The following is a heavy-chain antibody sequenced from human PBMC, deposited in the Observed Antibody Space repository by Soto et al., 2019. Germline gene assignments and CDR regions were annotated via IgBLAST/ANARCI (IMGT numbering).Heavy chain of an antibody. J-gene: IGHJ6*02. D-gene: IGHD3-22*01. CDR2: ISAYNGNT. Sequence: QVQLVQSGAEVKKPGASVKVSCKASGYTFTSYGISWVRQAPGQGLEWMGWISAYNGNTNYAQKPQSRVTMTTDXSTXTXFMELRSLRSDDTAVYYCATSRADRPRGYYYYGMDVWGQGTTVTVSS. CDR1: GYTFTSYG. V-gene: IGHV1-18*01. CDR3: ATSRADRPRGYYYYGMDV.